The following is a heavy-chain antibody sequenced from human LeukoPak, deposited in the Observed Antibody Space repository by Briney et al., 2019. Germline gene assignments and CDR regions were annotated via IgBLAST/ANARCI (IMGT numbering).Heavy chain of an antibody. CDR3: AKGRLEYCRSTSCYFTYYFDY. CDR1: GFTFSSYA. CDR2: ISGSGGST. J-gene: IGHJ4*02. Sequence: GGSLRLSXAASGFTFSSYAMSWVGQAPGKGLEWVSAISGSGGSTYYADSVKGRFTISRDNSKNTLYLQMNSLRAEDTAVYYCAKGRLEYCRSTSCYFTYYFDYWGQGTLVTVSS. V-gene: IGHV3-23*01. D-gene: IGHD2-2*01.